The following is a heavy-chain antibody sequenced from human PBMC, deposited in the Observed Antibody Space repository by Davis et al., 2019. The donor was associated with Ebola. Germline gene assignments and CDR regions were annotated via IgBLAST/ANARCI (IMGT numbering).Heavy chain of an antibody. CDR3: ARDLITISRRYYGMDV. Sequence: GSLRLSCAASGFTFSSYAMSWVRQAPGKGLEWVSAISGSGGSTYYADSVKGRFTISRDNAKKSLYLQMNSLRAEDTAVYYCARDLITISRRYYGMDVWGQGTTVTVSS. V-gene: IGHV3-23*01. J-gene: IGHJ6*02. CDR1: GFTFSSYA. D-gene: IGHD3-3*01. CDR2: ISGSGGST.